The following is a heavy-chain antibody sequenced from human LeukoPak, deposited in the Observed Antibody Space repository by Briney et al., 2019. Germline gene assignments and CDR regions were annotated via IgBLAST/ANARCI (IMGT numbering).Heavy chain of an antibody. CDR1: GFTFSSYS. CDR3: AKVAKYYYGSETYYFFEH. V-gene: IGHV3-21*01. D-gene: IGHD3-10*01. Sequence: GGSLRLSCAASGFTFSSYSMNWVRQAPGKGLEWVSSISTSSSYIYYADSVKGRFTISRDNARNSLYLQMNSLRVEDTAVYYCAKVAKYYYGSETYYFFEHWGQGTPVTASS. J-gene: IGHJ4*02. CDR2: ISTSSSYI.